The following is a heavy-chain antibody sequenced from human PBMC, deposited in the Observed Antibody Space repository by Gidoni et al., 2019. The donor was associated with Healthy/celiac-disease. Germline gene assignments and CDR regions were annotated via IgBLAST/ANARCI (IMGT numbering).Heavy chain of an antibody. D-gene: IGHD2-2*01. CDR3: ARDQRIVVVPAASYYYGMDV. CDR2: TYYRSKWYN. Sequence: QVQLQQSGPGLVKPSQTLSLTCAISGDSVSSNSAAWNWIRQSPSRGLEWLGRTYYRSKWYNDYAVSVKSRITINPDTSKNQFSLQLNSVTPEDTAVYYCARDQRIVVVPAASYYYGMDVWGQGTTVTVSS. V-gene: IGHV6-1*01. J-gene: IGHJ6*02. CDR1: GDSVSSNSAA.